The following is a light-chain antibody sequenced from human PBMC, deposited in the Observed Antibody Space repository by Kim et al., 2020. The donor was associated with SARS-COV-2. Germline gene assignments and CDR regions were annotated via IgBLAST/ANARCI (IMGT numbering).Light chain of an antibody. CDR3: QQYGSSLMYT. CDR1: QSVSRSY. Sequence: SPWKSATLSCMASQSVSRSYLAWDQQKPGQAPRLLIYGASSRATGIPDRFSGSGSGTDFTLTISRLEPEDFAVYYCQQYGSSLMYTFGQGTQLEI. J-gene: IGKJ2*01. CDR2: GAS. V-gene: IGKV3-20*01.